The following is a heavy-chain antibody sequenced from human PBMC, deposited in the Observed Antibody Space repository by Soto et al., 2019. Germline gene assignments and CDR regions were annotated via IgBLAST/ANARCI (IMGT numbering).Heavy chain of an antibody. CDR2: IIPIFGTA. CDR1: GGTFSSYA. D-gene: IGHD3-16*02. V-gene: IGHV1-69*13. J-gene: IGHJ6*02. Sequence: ASVKVSCKASGGTFSSYAISWVRQAPGQGLEWMGGIIPIFGTANYAQKFQGRVTITADESTSTAYMELSSLRSEDTAAYYCARDLLIVWNYGMDVWGQGTTVTVSS. CDR3: ARDLLIVWNYGMDV.